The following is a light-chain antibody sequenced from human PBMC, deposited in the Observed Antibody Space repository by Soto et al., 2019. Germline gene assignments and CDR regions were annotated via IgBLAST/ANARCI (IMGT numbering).Light chain of an antibody. V-gene: IGLV2-18*01. J-gene: IGLJ1*01. CDR3: SLYTRENTYV. CDR2: EAS. Sequence: QSALTQPPSVSGSPGQSVTISCTGTSTDFVSYNRVSWYQQPPGTAPKLIIYEASNRPSGVPDRFSGSKSGNTASLTISGLQAEDEADYYCSLYTRENTYVFGTGNKVT. CDR1: STDFVSYNR.